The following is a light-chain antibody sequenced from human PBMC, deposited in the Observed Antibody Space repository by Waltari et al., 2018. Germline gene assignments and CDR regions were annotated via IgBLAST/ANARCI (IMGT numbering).Light chain of an antibody. CDR1: SSDVGSYNL. J-gene: IGLJ2*01. Sequence: QSALTQPASVSGSPGQSITISCTGTSSDVGSYNLVSWYQQHPGKAPKLMIYEGSKRPSGVSNLFSGSKSGNTASLTIAGLQAEDEADYYCCSYAGSSTEVFGGGTKLTVL. V-gene: IGLV2-23*01. CDR2: EGS. CDR3: CSYAGSSTEV.